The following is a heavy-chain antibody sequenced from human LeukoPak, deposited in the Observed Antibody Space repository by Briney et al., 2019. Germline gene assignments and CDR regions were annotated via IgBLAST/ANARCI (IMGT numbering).Heavy chain of an antibody. V-gene: IGHV3-30-3*01. CDR1: GFTFSSYA. CDR2: ISYDGSNK. J-gene: IGHJ4*02. D-gene: IGHD6-19*01. CDR3: ATDQGPTSGWYLSFDY. Sequence: PGGSLRLSCAASGFTFSSYAMHWVRQAPGKGLEWVAVISYDGSNKYYADSVKGRFTISRDNSKNTLYVQMNSLRAEDTAMYHCATDQGPTSGWYLSFDYWGQGTLVTVSS.